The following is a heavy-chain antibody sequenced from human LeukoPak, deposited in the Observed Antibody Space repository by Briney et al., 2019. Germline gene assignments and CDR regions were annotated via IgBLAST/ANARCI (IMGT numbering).Heavy chain of an antibody. CDR3: ARDGGDYDFWSGYYQRDYNWFDP. CDR2: INPNSGGT. J-gene: IGHJ5*02. CDR1: GYTFTGYY. Sequence: GASVKVSCKASGYTFTGYYMHWVRQAPGQGLEWMGRINPNSGGTNYAQKFQGRVTMTRDTSISTAYMELSRLRSDDTAVYYCARDGGDYDFWSGYYQRDYNWFDPWGQGTLVTVSS. V-gene: IGHV1-2*06. D-gene: IGHD3-3*01.